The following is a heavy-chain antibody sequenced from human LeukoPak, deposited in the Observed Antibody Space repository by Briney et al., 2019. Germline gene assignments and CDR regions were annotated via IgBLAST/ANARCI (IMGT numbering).Heavy chain of an antibody. Sequence: GGSLRLSCAASGFTFSTSAMNWVRQAPGKGLEWVSSINQGATHIYYADSVRGRFTISRDNSKNTLYLQMGSLRAEDMAVYYCAGVRLQPAAMDDAFDIWGQGTMVTVSS. CDR1: GFTFSTSA. V-gene: IGHV3-21*01. CDR3: AGVRLQPAAMDDAFDI. J-gene: IGHJ3*02. CDR2: INQGATHI. D-gene: IGHD2-2*01.